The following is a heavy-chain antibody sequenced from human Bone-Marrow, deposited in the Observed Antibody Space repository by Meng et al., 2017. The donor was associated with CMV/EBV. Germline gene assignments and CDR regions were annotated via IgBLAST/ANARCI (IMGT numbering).Heavy chain of an antibody. D-gene: IGHD3-3*01. V-gene: IGHV3-21*01. Sequence: GESLKISCAASGFTFSSYSMNWVRQAPGKGLEWVSSISSSSSYIYYADSVKGRFTISRDNAKNSLYLQMNSLRAEDTAVYYCARGTKYYDFWSGYLHWGQGPLVTVYS. CDR3: ARGTKYYDFWSGYLH. J-gene: IGHJ4*02. CDR2: ISSSSSYI. CDR1: GFTFSSYS.